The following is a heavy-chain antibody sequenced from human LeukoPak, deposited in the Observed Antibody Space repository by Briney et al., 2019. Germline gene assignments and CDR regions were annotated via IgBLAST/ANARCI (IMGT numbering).Heavy chain of an antibody. CDR2: IVVGSGNT. Sequence: SVKVSCKASGFTFTSSAVQWVRQARRQGLEWIGWIVVGSGNTNYAQKFQERVTINRDTSTSTAYMELSSLRSEDTAVYYCATDDVTTGTKTALGYWGQGTLVTVSS. CDR3: ATDDVTTGTKTALGY. D-gene: IGHD1-1*01. J-gene: IGHJ4*02. CDR1: GFTFTSSA. V-gene: IGHV1-58*01.